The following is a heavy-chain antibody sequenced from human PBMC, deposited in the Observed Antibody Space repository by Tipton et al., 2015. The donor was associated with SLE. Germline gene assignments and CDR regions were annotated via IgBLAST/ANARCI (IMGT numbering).Heavy chain of an antibody. CDR2: VFSSGTT. J-gene: IGHJ4*02. Sequence: TLSLTCAVYGRSFIGSYWTWIRQPPGKGLEWIGYVFSSGTTYYNPSLQGRLSMSLDTSKNQLSLQLSSVTSADTAVYYCARYFYDSSGVCLFDLWGQGTLVTVSS. CDR1: GRSFIGSY. CDR3: ARYFYDSSGVCLFDL. V-gene: IGHV4-34*10. D-gene: IGHD3-22*01.